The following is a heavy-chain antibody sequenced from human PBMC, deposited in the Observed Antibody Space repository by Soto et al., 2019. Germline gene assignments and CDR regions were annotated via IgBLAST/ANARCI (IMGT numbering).Heavy chain of an antibody. V-gene: IGHV3-23*01. D-gene: IGHD5-18*01. CDR2: ISGSGGST. J-gene: IGHJ6*03. CDR3: AKDHPATAMGYYYYYMDV. CDR1: GFTLSSYA. Sequence: GESLRIYCAASGFTLSSYAMSWVRQAPGKGLEWVSAISGSGGSTYYADSVKGRFTISRDNSKNTLYLQMNSLRAKDTAVYYCAKDHPATAMGYYYYYMDVWGKGTTVTVSS.